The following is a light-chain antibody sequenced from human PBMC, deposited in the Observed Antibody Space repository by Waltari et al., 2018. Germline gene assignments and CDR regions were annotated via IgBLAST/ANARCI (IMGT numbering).Light chain of an antibody. Sequence: QLVLTQSPSASASLGASVKLTCTLSSGHSSYAIAWHQQQPEKGPRYLMKLNSDGSHSKGDGIPDRFSDSSSGAGRDLTISSLRSEDAADYYGQTWGTGIWVFGGGTKLTLL. CDR3: QTWGTGIWV. CDR2: LNSDGSH. CDR1: SGHSSYA. V-gene: IGLV4-69*01. J-gene: IGLJ3*02.